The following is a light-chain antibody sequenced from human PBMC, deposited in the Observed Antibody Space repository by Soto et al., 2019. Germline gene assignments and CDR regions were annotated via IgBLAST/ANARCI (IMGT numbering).Light chain of an antibody. CDR2: DVS. CDR1: TSDVGRYNY. CDR3: NSFTTSSTYV. J-gene: IGLJ1*01. V-gene: IGLV2-14*03. Sequence: QSVLTQPASLSGSPGQSISISCTGNTSDVGRYNYVSWYQQHPGKAPKLMIYDVSYRPSWVSNRFSGSKSGITASLTISGLQAEDEADYYCNSFTTSSTYVFGTGTKVTVL.